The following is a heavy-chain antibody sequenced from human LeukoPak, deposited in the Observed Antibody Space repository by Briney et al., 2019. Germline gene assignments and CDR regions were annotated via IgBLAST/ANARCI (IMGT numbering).Heavy chain of an antibody. V-gene: IGHV3-7*01. J-gene: IGHJ4*02. Sequence: GGSLRLSCAASGFTFSSYWMSWVRQAPGKGLEWVANIKPDGGEKYYVDSVKGRFTISRDNAKNSLYLQMNSLRAEDTAVYYCARGLLGIAAAGYFDYWGQGTLVTVSS. CDR1: GFTFSSYW. D-gene: IGHD6-13*01. CDR3: ARGLLGIAAAGYFDY. CDR2: IKPDGGEK.